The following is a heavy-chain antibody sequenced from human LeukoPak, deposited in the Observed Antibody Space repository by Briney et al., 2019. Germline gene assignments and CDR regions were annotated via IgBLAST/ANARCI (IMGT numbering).Heavy chain of an antibody. CDR2: IYYSGST. D-gene: IGHD6-13*01. CDR1: GGSISSYY. J-gene: IGHJ3*02. V-gene: IGHV4-59*01. CDR3: ARGAVAAADDAFDI. Sequence: SETLSLTCTVSGGSISSYYWSWIRQPPGKGLEWIGYIYYSGSTNYNPSLKSRVTISVDTSKNQFSLKLSSVTAADTAVYYCARGAVAAADDAFDIWGQGTMVTVSS.